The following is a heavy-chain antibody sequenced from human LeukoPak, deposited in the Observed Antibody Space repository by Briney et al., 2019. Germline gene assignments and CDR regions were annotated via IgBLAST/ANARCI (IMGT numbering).Heavy chain of an antibody. J-gene: IGHJ4*02. CDR1: GGSISSTSNY. D-gene: IGHD3-16*01. CDR2: IYYSGST. V-gene: IGHV4-39*01. CDR3: VRGSTLRHYQY. Sequence: SETLSLTCSVSGGSISSTSNYWGWIRQPPGKGLEWIGSIYYSGSTYYNPSLKSRVTVSVDTSKNQFSLNLSSVTAADTAVYYCVRGSTLRHYQYWGQGTLVTVSS.